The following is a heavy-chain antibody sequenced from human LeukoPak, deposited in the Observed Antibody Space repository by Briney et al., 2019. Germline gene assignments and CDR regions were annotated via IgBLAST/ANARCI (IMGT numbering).Heavy chain of an antibody. D-gene: IGHD3-10*01. CDR3: AIEYLWFGERSPFDP. CDR1: GFTFSSYG. Sequence: SGGSLRLSCAASGFTFSSYGMHGVPDAPHKGLEGVAVIWYDGSNKYYADSVKGRFTIHRDNSKNTLYLKMNSAGAEDTAVYYSAIEYLWFGERSPFDPWGQGTLVTVSS. V-gene: IGHV3-33*01. J-gene: IGHJ5*02. CDR2: IWYDGSNK.